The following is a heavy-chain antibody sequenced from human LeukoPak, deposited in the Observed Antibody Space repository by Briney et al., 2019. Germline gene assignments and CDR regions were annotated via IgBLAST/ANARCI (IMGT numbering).Heavy chain of an antibody. J-gene: IGHJ4*02. CDR3: AREWRDESIWYSIGQLDDY. D-gene: IGHD2-15*01. CDR1: GYTFTSYG. CDR2: ISAYNGNT. V-gene: IGHV1-18*01. Sequence: ASVKVSCKASGYTFTSYGISWVRQAPGQGLEWMGWISAYNGNTNYAQKLQGRVTMTTDTSTSTAYMELRSLRSDDTAVYYCAREWRDESIWYSIGQLDDYWGQGTLVTVSS.